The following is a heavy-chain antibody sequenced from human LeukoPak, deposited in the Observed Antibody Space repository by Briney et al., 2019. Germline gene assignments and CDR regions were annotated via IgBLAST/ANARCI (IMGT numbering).Heavy chain of an antibody. J-gene: IGHJ4*02. CDR2: INTNTGNP. Sequence: ASVTVSCTASGYTFTSYAMNWVRQAPGQGLEWMGWINTNTGNPTYAQGFTGRFVFSLDTSVSTAYLQINSLEAEDTAVYYCARWGDYDNSGMDYWGQGTLVTVSS. V-gene: IGHV7-4-1*02. D-gene: IGHD3-22*01. CDR1: GYTFTSYA. CDR3: ARWGDYDNSGMDY.